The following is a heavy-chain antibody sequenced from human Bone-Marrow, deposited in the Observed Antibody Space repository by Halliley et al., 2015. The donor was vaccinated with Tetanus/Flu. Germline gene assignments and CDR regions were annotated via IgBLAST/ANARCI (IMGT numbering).Heavy chain of an antibody. D-gene: IGHD3-22*01. CDR1: GGSFSDYV. CDR3: ARAGRRETADESSGYYYPR. CDR2: IIPRFGAP. V-gene: IGHV1-69*12. J-gene: IGHJ4*02. Sequence: QVQLVQSGAEVKKPGSSVKVSCKASGGSFSDYVFIWVRKAPGQGPEWMGGIIPRFGAPKYAQKFQGRVTITADESKTTSFMELSSLRSEDTAFYYCARAGRRETADESSGYYYPRWGQGTLVTVSS.